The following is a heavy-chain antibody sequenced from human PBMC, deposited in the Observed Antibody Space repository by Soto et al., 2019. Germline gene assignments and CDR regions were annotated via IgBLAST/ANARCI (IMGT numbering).Heavy chain of an antibody. D-gene: IGHD5-18*01. Sequence: QVQLVQSGAEVKKPGSSVKFSCKASGGTFSSYAISWVRQSPGQGLEWMGGIIPIFGTANYAQKFQGRFTINADKSTSTAYMELSSLRSEDTAVYYCARGDTAIYQRDAFDIWGQGTMVTVSS. CDR2: IIPIFGTA. CDR1: GGTFSSYA. CDR3: ARGDTAIYQRDAFDI. V-gene: IGHV1-69*06. J-gene: IGHJ3*02.